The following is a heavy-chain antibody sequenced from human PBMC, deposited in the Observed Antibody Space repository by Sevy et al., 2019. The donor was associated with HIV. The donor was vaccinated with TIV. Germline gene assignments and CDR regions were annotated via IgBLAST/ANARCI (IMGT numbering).Heavy chain of an antibody. CDR3: ARDRGYYYDSSGYYYGGSLDY. CDR2: ISGSGGTT. Sequence: GGSLRLSCAASGFTFSNFGMSWVRQAPGKGLEWVSTISGSGGTTYYADSVKGRFTISRDNAKNSLYLQMNSLRAEDTAVYYCARDRGYYYDSSGYYYGGSLDYWGQGTLVTVSS. J-gene: IGHJ4*02. D-gene: IGHD3-22*01. V-gene: IGHV3-23*01. CDR1: GFTFSNFG.